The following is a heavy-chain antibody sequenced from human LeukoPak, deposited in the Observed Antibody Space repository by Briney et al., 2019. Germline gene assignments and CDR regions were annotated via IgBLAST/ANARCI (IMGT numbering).Heavy chain of an antibody. D-gene: IGHD5-12*01. Sequence: GGSLRLSCAASGFTFSSYSMNWVRQAPGKGLEWVSSISSSSSYIYYADSVKGRFTISRDNAKNSLYLQMNSLRAEDTAVYYCAPTSPPNNGVRWGQGTLVTVSS. V-gene: IGHV3-21*01. CDR2: ISSSSSYI. CDR3: APTSPPNNGVR. J-gene: IGHJ4*02. CDR1: GFTFSSYS.